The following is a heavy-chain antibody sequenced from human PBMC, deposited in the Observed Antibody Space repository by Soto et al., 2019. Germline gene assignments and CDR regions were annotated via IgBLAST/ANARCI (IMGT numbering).Heavy chain of an antibody. CDR2: FDPEDGET. J-gene: IGHJ6*02. CDR1: GYTLTELS. CDR3: AKRSGYYRDYYGMDV. Sequence: ASVKVSCKVSGYTLTELSMHWVRQAPGKGLEWMGGFDPEDGETIYAQKFQSRVTMTEDTSTDTAYMELSSLRSEDTAVYYCAKRSGYYRDYYGMDVWGQGTTVTVSS. V-gene: IGHV1-24*01. D-gene: IGHD3-3*01.